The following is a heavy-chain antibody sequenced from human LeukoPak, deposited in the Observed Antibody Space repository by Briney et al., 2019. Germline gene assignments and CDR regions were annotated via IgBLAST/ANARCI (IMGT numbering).Heavy chain of an antibody. CDR2: INSDGSNT. D-gene: IGHD3-22*01. V-gene: IGHV3-74*01. CDR1: GFTVTNYW. Sequence: GGSLRLSCTTSGFTVTNYWMHWVRHAPGKGLVWVSRINSDGSNTNYAGSVKGRFTISRDNARNTLYLQMNRLRAEDTAVYYCAGGLSDYYYTVGYWGQGTLVTVSS. J-gene: IGHJ4*02. CDR3: AGGLSDYYYTVGY.